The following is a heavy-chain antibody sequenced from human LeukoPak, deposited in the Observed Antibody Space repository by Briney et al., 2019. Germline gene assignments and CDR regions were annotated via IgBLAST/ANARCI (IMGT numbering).Heavy chain of an antibody. CDR3: ARVSGSRLFDY. CDR1: GFTLSSYW. CDR2: IKQDGSEK. D-gene: IGHD1-26*01. Sequence: GGSLRLSCAASGFTLSSYWMSWVRQAPGNGLEWVANIKQDGSEKYYVESVKGRFNISRDNAKNSLYLQMNSLRAEDTAVYYCARVSGSRLFDYWGQGTLVTVSS. V-gene: IGHV3-7*01. J-gene: IGHJ4*02.